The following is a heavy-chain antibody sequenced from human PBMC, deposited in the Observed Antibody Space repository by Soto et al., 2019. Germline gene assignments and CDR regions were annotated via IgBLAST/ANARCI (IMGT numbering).Heavy chain of an antibody. CDR2: ISSSGSTI. CDR1: GFTFSSYE. CDR3: ARDPLLEYSSSRPYYFDY. J-gene: IGHJ4*02. V-gene: IGHV3-48*03. D-gene: IGHD6-6*01. Sequence: GGSLRLSCAASGFTFSSYEMNWVRQAPGKGLEWVSYISSSGSTIYYADSVKGRFTISRDNAKNSLYLQMNSLRAEDTAVYYCARDPLLEYSSSRPYYFDYWGQGTLVTVSS.